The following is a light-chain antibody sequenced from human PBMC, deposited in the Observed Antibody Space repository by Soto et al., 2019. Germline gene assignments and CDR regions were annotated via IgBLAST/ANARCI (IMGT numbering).Light chain of an antibody. CDR3: SSYTISGSLYV. Sequence: QCVLTRPASGSGAAGGGISISCTGNSSDVGGCNYVSWYLQHPGKAPNLLIYDVTNRPSGVSNRFSGSKSGNTASLTITGFQAEDEADYYCSSYTISGSLYVFGTGTKVTVL. V-gene: IGLV2-14*01. J-gene: IGLJ1*01. CDR1: SSDVGGCNY. CDR2: DVT.